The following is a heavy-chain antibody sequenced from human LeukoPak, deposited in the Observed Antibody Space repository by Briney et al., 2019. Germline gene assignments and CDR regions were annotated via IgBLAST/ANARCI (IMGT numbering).Heavy chain of an antibody. J-gene: IGHJ3*02. CDR3: AKSNGYGLIDI. V-gene: IGHV4-38-2*02. Sequence: SETLSLTCTVSGYSISSGYYWGWIRQPPGKGPEWIGSIHHSGSTYYNPSLKSRVTISVDTSRNQFSLKLNSVTAADTAVYYCAKSNGYGLIDIWGQGTMVTVSS. D-gene: IGHD3-22*01. CDR2: IHHSGST. CDR1: GYSISSGYY.